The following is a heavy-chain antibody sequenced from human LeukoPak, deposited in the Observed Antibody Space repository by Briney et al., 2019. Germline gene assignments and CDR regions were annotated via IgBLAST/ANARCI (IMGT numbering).Heavy chain of an antibody. Sequence: GGSLRLSCEASGFTFSSYWMSWVRQAPGKGLEWVANIKQDGSKKYYVDSVKGRFTISRDNAKNSLYLQMNSLRAEDTAVYYCASRGYSYGYLVRYWGQGTLVTVSS. D-gene: IGHD5-18*01. CDR1: GFTFSSYW. CDR3: ASRGYSYGYLVRY. J-gene: IGHJ4*02. V-gene: IGHV3-7*01. CDR2: IKQDGSKK.